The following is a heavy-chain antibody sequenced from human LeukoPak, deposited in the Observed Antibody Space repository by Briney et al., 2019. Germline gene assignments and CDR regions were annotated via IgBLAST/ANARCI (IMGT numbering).Heavy chain of an antibody. J-gene: IGHJ6*02. D-gene: IGHD6-13*01. Sequence: GASVKVSCKASGYTFTSYGISWVRQAPGQGLEWMGWISAYNGNTNYAQKLQGRVTMTTDTSTSTAYMELSSLRSEDTAVYYCARDLSSSWYSSGVYYYGMGVWGQGTTVTVSS. CDR2: ISAYNGNT. CDR1: GYTFTSYG. V-gene: IGHV1-18*01. CDR3: ARDLSSSWYSSGVYYYGMGV.